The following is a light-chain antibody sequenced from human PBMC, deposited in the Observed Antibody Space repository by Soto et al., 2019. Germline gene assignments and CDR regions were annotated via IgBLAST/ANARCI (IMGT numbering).Light chain of an antibody. V-gene: IGLV1-40*01. J-gene: IGLJ1*01. Sequence: QSVLTQPPSVSGAPGQRVTISCTGNSSNIGAGYDVHWYRQLPGTAPKLLIYGNSNRPSGVPDRFSGSKSGTSASLAITGLQAHDEADYYCQSCDSSLSGSNVFGTGTKVTVL. CDR1: SSNIGAGYD. CDR2: GNS. CDR3: QSCDSSLSGSNV.